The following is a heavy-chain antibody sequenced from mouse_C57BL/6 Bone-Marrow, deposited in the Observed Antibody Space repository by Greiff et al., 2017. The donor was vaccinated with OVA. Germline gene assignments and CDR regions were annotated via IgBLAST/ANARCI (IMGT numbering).Heavy chain of an antibody. CDR2: IYPENGDT. CDR1: GYTFTGYY. J-gene: IGHJ2*01. CDR3: TAVGNFDY. Sequence: VQLQQSGAELVRPGASVKLSCTASGYTFTGYYMNWVKQRPGQGLEWIGWIYPENGDTEYASKFQGKATITADTSSSTAYLQLSSLTSEDTAVYYCTAVGNFDYWGQGTTLTVSS. V-gene: IGHV14-4*01. D-gene: IGHD1-1*02.